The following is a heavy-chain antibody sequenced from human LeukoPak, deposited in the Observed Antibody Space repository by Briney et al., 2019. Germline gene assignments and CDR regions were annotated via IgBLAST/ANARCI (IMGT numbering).Heavy chain of an antibody. CDR1: GYSFTYNY. Sequence: ASVKVSCKSSGYSFTYNYMPWVRQAPGQGLEWMGWINPNSGGTSTAQKFQGRITMTRDTSITTVYMEVSWLTSDDTAIYYCARADRLDGSPYLIGPWGQGTLVTVSS. J-gene: IGHJ5*02. D-gene: IGHD1-26*01. CDR3: ARADRLDGSPYLIGP. V-gene: IGHV1-2*02. CDR2: INPNSGGT.